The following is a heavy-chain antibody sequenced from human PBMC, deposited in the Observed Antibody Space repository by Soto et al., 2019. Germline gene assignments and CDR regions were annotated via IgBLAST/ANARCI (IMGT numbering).Heavy chain of an antibody. CDR1: GYSISSGYY. V-gene: IGHV4-38-2*01. D-gene: IGHD4-17*01. Sequence: SETLSLTFVVSGYSISSGYYWGWMRQPPGKGLEWIASIYHSGSTYYNPSLKSRVTISVDTSKNQFSLKLSSVTAADTAVYYCARGAATVTPGWFDPWGQGTLVT. J-gene: IGHJ5*02. CDR3: ARGAATVTPGWFDP. CDR2: IYHSGST.